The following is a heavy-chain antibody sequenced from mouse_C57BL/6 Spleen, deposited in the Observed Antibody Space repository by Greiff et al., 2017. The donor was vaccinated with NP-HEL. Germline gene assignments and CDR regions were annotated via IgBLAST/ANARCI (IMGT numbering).Heavy chain of an antibody. D-gene: IGHD6-1*01. CDR3: ARGRCGREY. CDR1: GYTFTSDW. J-gene: IGHJ2*01. Sequence: QVQLQQPGAELVMPGASVKLSCKASGYTFTSDWMHWVKQRPGQGLEWIGEIDPADSNTNYNQKFKGKSTLSVDTSSSTAYMWFSRLTSEDSAVYYCARGRCGREYWGPGTTLTVSS. V-gene: IGHV1-69*01. CDR2: IDPADSNT.